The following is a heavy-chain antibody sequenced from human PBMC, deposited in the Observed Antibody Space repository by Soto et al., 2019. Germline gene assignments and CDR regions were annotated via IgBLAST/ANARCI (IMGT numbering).Heavy chain of an antibody. CDR3: AKTPRYYYGSGSYYSDI. V-gene: IGHV3-23*01. CDR1: GFTFSSYA. CDR2: ISGSGGST. D-gene: IGHD3-10*01. Sequence: EVQLLESGGGLVQPGGSLRLSCAASGFTFSSYAMSWVRQAPGKGLEWVSAISGSGGSTYYADSVKGWFTISRDNSKNTLYLQMNSLRAEDTAVYYCAKTPRYYYGSGSYYSDIWGQGTMVTVSS. J-gene: IGHJ3*02.